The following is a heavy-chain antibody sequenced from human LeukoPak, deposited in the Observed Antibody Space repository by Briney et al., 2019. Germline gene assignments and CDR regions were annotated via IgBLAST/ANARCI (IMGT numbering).Heavy chain of an antibody. CDR3: AKSNGYGLVDI. J-gene: IGHJ3*02. V-gene: IGHV4-39*07. Sequence: PSETLSLTCTVSGGSISNYYWGWVRQPPGKGLEWIGNIFYSGGTYYSPSLKSRVTISLDTSRNRFSLKLNSVTAADTAVYYCAKSNGYGLVDIWGQGTVVTVSS. CDR1: GGSISNYY. D-gene: IGHD3-10*01. CDR2: IFYSGGT.